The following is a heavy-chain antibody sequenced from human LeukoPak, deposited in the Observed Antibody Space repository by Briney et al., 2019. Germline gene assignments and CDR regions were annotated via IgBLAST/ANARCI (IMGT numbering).Heavy chain of an antibody. J-gene: IGHJ4*02. CDR3: ASEIGGNYPGN. V-gene: IGHV1-2*02. CDR1: GYTFTAYY. Sequence: ASVTVSCTGSGYTFTAYYMEWVRQAPGQGLEWMGRINPNSGGTNYAQRFQGRVTMTGDTSISTANMELSGLTADDTAVYYCASEIGGNYPGNWGQGTEVTVSS. D-gene: IGHD2-21*01. CDR2: INPNSGGT.